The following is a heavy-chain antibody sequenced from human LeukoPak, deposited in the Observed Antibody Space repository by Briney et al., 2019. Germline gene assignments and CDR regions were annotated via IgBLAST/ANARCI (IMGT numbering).Heavy chain of an antibody. Sequence: ASVKVSCKASGYTFTGYYMHWVRQAPGQGLEWMGWMNPNSGNTGYAQKFQGRVTMTRNTSISTAYMELSSLRSEDTAVYYCARGRTSGRRMPTTWGAFDIWGQGTMVTVSS. J-gene: IGHJ3*02. D-gene: IGHD2-2*01. CDR2: MNPNSGNT. CDR3: ARGRTSGRRMPTTWGAFDI. V-gene: IGHV1-8*02. CDR1: GYTFTGYY.